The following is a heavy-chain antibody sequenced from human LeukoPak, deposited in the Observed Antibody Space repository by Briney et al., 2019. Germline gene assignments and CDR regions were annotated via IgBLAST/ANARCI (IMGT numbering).Heavy chain of an antibody. CDR3: ARSALYDSSGFPFDY. D-gene: IGHD3-22*01. V-gene: IGHV1-18*01. J-gene: IGHJ4*02. Sequence: ASVKVSFKASGYTFTSYGISWVRQAPGQGLEWMGWISAYNGNTNYAQKLQGRVTMTTDTSTSTAYMELRSLRSDDTAVYYCARSALYDSSGFPFDYWGQGTLVTVSS. CDR2: ISAYNGNT. CDR1: GYTFTSYG.